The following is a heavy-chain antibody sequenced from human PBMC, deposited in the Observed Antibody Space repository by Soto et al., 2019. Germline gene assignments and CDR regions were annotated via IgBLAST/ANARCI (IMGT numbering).Heavy chain of an antibody. CDR1: GGSISSGDYY. J-gene: IGHJ5*02. Sequence: SESLSLTCTVSGGSISSGDYYWSWIRQPPGKGLEWIGYIYYSGSTYYNPSLKSRVTISVDTSKNQFSLKLSSVTAADTAVYYCARAKDSSSWYDNWFDPWGQGTLVTVSS. CDR2: IYYSGST. V-gene: IGHV4-30-4*01. D-gene: IGHD6-13*01. CDR3: ARAKDSSSWYDNWFDP.